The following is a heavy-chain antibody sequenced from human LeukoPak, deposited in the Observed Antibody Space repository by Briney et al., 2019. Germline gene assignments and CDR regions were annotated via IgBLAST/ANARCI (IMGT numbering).Heavy chain of an antibody. Sequence: SETLSLTCTVSGGSVSSGSYYWSWIRQPPGKGLEWIGYIYYSGSTNYNPSLKSRVTISVDTSKNQFSLKLSSVTAADTAVYYCARSSLLWFGELFSWGQGTLVTVSS. CDR1: GGSVSSGSYY. CDR2: IYYSGST. V-gene: IGHV4-61*01. CDR3: ARSSLLWFGELFS. D-gene: IGHD3-10*01. J-gene: IGHJ4*02.